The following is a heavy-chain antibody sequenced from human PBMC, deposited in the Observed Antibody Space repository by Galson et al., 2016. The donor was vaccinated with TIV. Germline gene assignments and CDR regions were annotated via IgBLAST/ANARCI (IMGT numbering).Heavy chain of an antibody. CDR3: STDRLWKDVWDGFGF. V-gene: IGHV3-33*01. J-gene: IGHJ3*01. D-gene: IGHD1-1*01. CDR2: IRYDDLTT. CDR1: GFSFSHYG. Sequence: SLRLSCATSGFSFSHYGMHWVRQAPGKGLEWLAVIRYDDLTTFYADSVKDRFSISRDDSRSTLYLDITSLTIDDTALYYCSTDRLWKDVWDGFGFWGQGTMVTV.